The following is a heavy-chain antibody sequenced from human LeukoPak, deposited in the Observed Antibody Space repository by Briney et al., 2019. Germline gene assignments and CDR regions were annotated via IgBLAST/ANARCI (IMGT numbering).Heavy chain of an antibody. CDR1: GFTFSDYY. V-gene: IGHV3-11*01. CDR2: ISSSGSTI. D-gene: IGHD6-13*01. J-gene: IGHJ4*02. CDR3: ARISSSWYYFDY. Sequence: SLRLSCAPSGFTFSDYYMSWIRQAPGQGLEWVSYISSSGSTIYYADSVKGRFTISRDNAKNSLYLQMNSLRAEDTAVYYCARISSSWYYFDYWGQGTRVTVSS.